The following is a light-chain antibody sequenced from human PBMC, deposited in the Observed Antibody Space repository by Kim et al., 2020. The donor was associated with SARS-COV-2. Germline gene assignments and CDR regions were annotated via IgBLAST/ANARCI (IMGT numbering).Light chain of an antibody. V-gene: IGKV1-12*01. CDR2: AAS. J-gene: IGKJ2*01. CDR1: QGISSW. Sequence: SASEGDRVTITCRTSQGISSWLAWYQQKPGKAPKLLIYAASSLQSEVPSRFSGSGSGTDFSLTIGSLQPEDFATYYCQQANNFPYTFGQGTKLEI. CDR3: QQANNFPYT.